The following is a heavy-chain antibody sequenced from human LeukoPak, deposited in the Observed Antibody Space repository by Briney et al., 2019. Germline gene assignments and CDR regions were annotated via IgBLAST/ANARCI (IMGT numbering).Heavy chain of an antibody. D-gene: IGHD2-2*01. CDR2: IYYSGST. Sequence: SETLSLTCTVSGGSISSYYWSWIRQPPGKGLEWIGSIYYSGSTYYNPSLKSRVTISVETSKNQFSLKLSSVTAADTAVYYCGRSGYCKSTSCYRYYFDYWGQGTLVTVSS. V-gene: IGHV4-59*05. J-gene: IGHJ4*02. CDR3: GRSGYCKSTSCYRYYFDY. CDR1: GGSISSYY.